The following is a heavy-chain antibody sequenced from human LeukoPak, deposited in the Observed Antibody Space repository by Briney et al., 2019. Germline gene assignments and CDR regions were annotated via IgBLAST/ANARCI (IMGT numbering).Heavy chain of an antibody. J-gene: IGHJ3*02. Sequence: PGGSLRLSCAASGFTFSSYAMSWVRQAPGKGLEWVANIKQDGSEKYYVDSVKGRFTISRDNAKKSLYLEMNSLRAEDTAVYYCARDLAGPPQEVFDIWGQGTMVTVSS. CDR3: ARDLAGPPQEVFDI. CDR1: GFTFSSYA. CDR2: IKQDGSEK. V-gene: IGHV3-7*01.